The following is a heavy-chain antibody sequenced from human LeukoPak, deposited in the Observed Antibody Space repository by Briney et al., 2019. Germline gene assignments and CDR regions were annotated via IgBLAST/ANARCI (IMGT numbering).Heavy chain of an antibody. D-gene: IGHD3-10*01. Sequence: GESLKISCKGSGYNFFSYWIGWVRQMPGKGLERMGIIYPGDSSTRYSPSFQGQVTISADKSISTVYLQWTSLKASDTAMYFCARQPGSGTDYFDYWGQGTLVTVSS. CDR3: ARQPGSGTDYFDY. CDR1: GYNFFSYW. CDR2: IYPGDSST. J-gene: IGHJ4*02. V-gene: IGHV5-51*01.